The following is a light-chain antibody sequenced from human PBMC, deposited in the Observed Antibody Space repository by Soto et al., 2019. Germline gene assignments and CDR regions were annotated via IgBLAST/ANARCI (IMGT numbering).Light chain of an antibody. CDR2: DVN. CDR3: KSYAGSNTYV. V-gene: IGLV2-8*01. Sequence: QSALTQPPSASGSLGQSVTISCTGTSSDVGVYDYVSWYQYQPGKAPKLILYDVNKRPSGVPDRFSGSKSGNTASLTVSGLQAADEADYFCKSYAGSNTYVFGSGTKLTVL. CDR1: SSDVGVYDY. J-gene: IGLJ1*01.